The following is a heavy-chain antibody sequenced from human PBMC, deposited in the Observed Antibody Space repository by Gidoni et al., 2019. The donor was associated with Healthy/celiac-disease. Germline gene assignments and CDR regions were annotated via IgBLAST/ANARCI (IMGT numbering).Heavy chain of an antibody. J-gene: IGHJ5*02. CDR3: ARLGFDSSGSTGWFDP. CDR2: IYHSGST. CDR1: GGSISSGGYS. D-gene: IGHD3-22*01. V-gene: IGHV4-30-2*01. Sequence: QLQLQESGSGLVKPSQTLSLTCAVSGGSISSGGYSWSWIRQPPGKGLEWIGYIYHSGSTYYNPSLKSRVTISVDRSKNQFSLKLSSVTAADTAVYYCARLGFDSSGSTGWFDPWGQGTLVTVSS.